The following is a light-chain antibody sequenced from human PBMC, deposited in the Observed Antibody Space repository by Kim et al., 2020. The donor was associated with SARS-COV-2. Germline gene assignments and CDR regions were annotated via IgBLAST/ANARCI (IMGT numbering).Light chain of an antibody. CDR3: QAWDNNAAI. J-gene: IGLJ2*01. CDR1: NLGVRY. V-gene: IGLV3-1*01. CDR2: QDI. Sequence: AAPGRTATIQCSGYNLGVRYGSWNQQRRGQTPVLVMYQDIERPSGIQDRFSGSNSGNTATLTISGTQAMEEADYYCQAWDNNAAIFGGGTQLTVL.